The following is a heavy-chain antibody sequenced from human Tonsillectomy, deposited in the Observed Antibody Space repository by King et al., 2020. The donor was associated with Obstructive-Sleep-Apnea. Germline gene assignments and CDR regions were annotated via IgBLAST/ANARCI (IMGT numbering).Heavy chain of an antibody. D-gene: IGHD3-22*01. V-gene: IGHV3-23*04. J-gene: IGHJ4*02. CDR1: GFTFSSYA. Sequence: VQLVESGGGLVQPGGSLSLSCAASGFTFSSYAMSWVRQAPGKGLEWVSAISGSGGSTYYADSVKGRFTITRDNSKNTLYLQMNSLRAEDTAVYYCAKLYDDSSASLDADYWGQGTLVTVSS. CDR3: AKLYDDSSASLDADY. CDR2: ISGSGGST.